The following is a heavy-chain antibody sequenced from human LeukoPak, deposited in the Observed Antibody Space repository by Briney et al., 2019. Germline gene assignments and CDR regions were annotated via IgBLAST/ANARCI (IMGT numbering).Heavy chain of an antibody. J-gene: IGHJ3*01. V-gene: IGHV5-51*01. Sequence: GESLKISCQGFGYSFPNYWIAWVRQMPGKGLEWMGIIYPRPSFQGQVSISADKSINTAYLQWSSLKASDTAMYFCARPNITYYYDSSGYDGFDVWGQGTMVTVSS. CDR2: IYP. D-gene: IGHD3-22*01. CDR3: ARPNITYYYDSSGYDGFDV. CDR1: GYSFPNYW.